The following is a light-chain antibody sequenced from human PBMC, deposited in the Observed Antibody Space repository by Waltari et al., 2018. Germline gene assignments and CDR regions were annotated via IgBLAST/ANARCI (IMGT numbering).Light chain of an antibody. CDR1: SSEAGNYKR. Sequence: QSALTQPASVSGSPGQSITISCTGTSSEAGNYKRVSWYQQHPGKAPKLMIYAVSKRPSGVSDRFSGSKSGDMASLTISGLQPEDEAEYFCSSYAGSSKGVFGGGTKVTVL. CDR3: SSYAGSSKGV. J-gene: IGLJ2*01. CDR2: AVS. V-gene: IGLV2-23*02.